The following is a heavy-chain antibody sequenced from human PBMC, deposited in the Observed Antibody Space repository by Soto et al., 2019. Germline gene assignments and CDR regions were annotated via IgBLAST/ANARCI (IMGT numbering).Heavy chain of an antibody. CDR1: GYTFTDYW. CDR2: IDPSDSYT. J-gene: IGHJ4*02. CDR3: VRHRVGSYYYYDD. D-gene: IGHD1-26*01. Sequence: GESLKISCKGSGYTFTDYWISWVRQMPGKGLEWMGRIDPSDSYTSNSPSFQGHVSISADKSINTAYMQWSSLKASDTAMYYCVRHRVGSYYYYDDWGEGTLVTVSS. V-gene: IGHV5-10-1*01.